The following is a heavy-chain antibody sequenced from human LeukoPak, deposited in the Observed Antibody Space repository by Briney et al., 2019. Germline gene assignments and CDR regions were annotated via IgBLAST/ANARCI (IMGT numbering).Heavy chain of an antibody. CDR1: GFTFSSYW. CDR3: ARDQPAALGNYYYYGMDV. D-gene: IGHD2-2*01. J-gene: IGHJ6*04. Sequence: GGSLRLSCAASGFTFSSYWMHWVRQAPGKGLVWVSRINSDGSSTSNADSVKGRFTISRDNGKNTLYLQMNSLRAEDTAVYYCARDQPAALGNYYYYGMDVWGKGTTVTVSS. CDR2: INSDGSST. V-gene: IGHV3-74*01.